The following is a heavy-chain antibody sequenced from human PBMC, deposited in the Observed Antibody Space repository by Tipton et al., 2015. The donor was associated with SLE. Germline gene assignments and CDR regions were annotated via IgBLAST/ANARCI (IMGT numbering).Heavy chain of an antibody. CDR3: ARDFGVVIDY. J-gene: IGHJ4*02. CDR2: VSRDGSIT. CDR1: GFTFSTYW. V-gene: IGHV3-74*01. Sequence: SLRLSCAASGFTFSTYWMHWVRQAPGKGLVWVSRVSRDGSITTYADSVKGRFTISRDNAKNTLYLQMNSLRAEDTAVYYCARDFGVVIDYWGQGTLVTVSS. D-gene: IGHD3-3*01.